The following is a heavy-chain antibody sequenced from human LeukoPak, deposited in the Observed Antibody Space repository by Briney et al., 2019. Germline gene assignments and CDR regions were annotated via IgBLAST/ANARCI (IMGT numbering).Heavy chain of an antibody. Sequence: SETLALTCTVSGGSISRYYWSWIRQPPGKGLEWIGYIYYSGSTNYNPSLKSRVTISVDTSKNLFSLKLSSVTAADTAVYYCASQPRYCSGGSCSDAFDIWGQGTMVTVSS. CDR1: GGSISRYY. CDR3: ASQPRYCSGGSCSDAFDI. V-gene: IGHV4-59*01. CDR2: IYYSGST. D-gene: IGHD2-15*01. J-gene: IGHJ3*02.